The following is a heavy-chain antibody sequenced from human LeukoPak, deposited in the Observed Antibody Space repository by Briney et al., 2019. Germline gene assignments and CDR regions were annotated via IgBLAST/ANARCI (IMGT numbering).Heavy chain of an antibody. CDR3: ARAPTLLGGDFDY. V-gene: IGHV3-30*04. CDR1: GFTFSSYA. Sequence: GGSLRLSCAASGFTFSSYAMHWVRQAPGKGLEWVAVISYDGSNKYYADSVKGRFTISRDNAKNSLYLQMNSLRAGDTAVYYCARAPTLLGGDFDYWGQGTLVTVSS. CDR2: ISYDGSNK. D-gene: IGHD3-3*01. J-gene: IGHJ4*02.